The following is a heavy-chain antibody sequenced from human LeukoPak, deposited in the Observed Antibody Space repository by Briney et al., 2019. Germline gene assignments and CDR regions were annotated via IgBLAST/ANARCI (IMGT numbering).Heavy chain of an antibody. J-gene: IGHJ4*02. V-gene: IGHV3-48*04. CDR2: ISSSSSTV. D-gene: IGHD3-22*01. CDR3: AKGALGDSSGYGGFDY. CDR1: GFTFSSFS. Sequence: GGSLRLSCAASGFTFSSFSMNWVRQAPGKGLEWVSYISSSSSTVYYADSVKGRFTISRDNAKNSLYLQMNSLRAEDTAVYYCAKGALGDSSGYGGFDYWGQGTLVTVSS.